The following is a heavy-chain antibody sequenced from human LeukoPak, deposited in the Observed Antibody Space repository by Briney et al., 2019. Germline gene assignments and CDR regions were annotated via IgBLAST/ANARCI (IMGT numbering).Heavy chain of an antibody. CDR3: ARMGCGSYPNYFDY. CDR1: GFSLTTSGVC. V-gene: IGHV2-70*11. J-gene: IGHJ4*02. Sequence: SGPALVKPTQTLTLTCTFSGFSLTTSGVCVNWIRQLPGKALEWLARIDWDTDKYYSTSLKTRLTISKDTSKNQVVLTMTNMDPVDTASYFCARMGCGSYPNYFDYWGQGILVTVSS. D-gene: IGHD1-26*01. CDR2: IDWDTDK.